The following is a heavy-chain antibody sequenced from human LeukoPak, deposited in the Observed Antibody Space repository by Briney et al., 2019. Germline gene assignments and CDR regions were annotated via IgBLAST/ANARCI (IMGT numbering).Heavy chain of an antibody. CDR3: ARGVSIRGYSYGSTPHNWFDP. CDR1: GGSISSGGYY. Sequence: SQTLSLTCTVSGGSISSGGYYWSWIRQHPGKGLEWIGYIYYSGSTYYNPSLKSRVTISVDTSKNQFSLKLSSVTAADTAVYYCARGVSIRGYSYGSTPHNWFDPWAREPWSPSPQ. J-gene: IGHJ5*02. CDR2: IYYSGST. V-gene: IGHV4-31*03. D-gene: IGHD5-18*01.